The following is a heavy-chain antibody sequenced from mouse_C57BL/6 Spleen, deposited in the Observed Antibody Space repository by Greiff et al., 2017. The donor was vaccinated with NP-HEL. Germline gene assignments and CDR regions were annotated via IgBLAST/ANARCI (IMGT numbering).Heavy chain of an antibody. CDR1: GYTFTDYN. Sequence: EVQLQQSGPELVKPGASVKIPCKASGYTFTDYNMDWVKQSHGKSLEWIGDINPNNGGTIYNQKFKGKATLTVDKSSSTAYMELRSLTSEDTAVYYCARPYGYDRAWFAYWGQGTLVTVSA. D-gene: IGHD2-2*01. V-gene: IGHV1-18*01. CDR2: INPNNGGT. CDR3: ARPYGYDRAWFAY. J-gene: IGHJ3*01.